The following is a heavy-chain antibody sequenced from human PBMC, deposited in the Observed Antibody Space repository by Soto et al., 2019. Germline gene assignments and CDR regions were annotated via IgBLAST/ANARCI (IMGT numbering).Heavy chain of an antibody. J-gene: IGHJ5*02. CDR3: ARASVVVAASHWFDP. D-gene: IGHD2-15*01. Sequence: PSETLSLTCTVSGDSISSYYWSWIRQPPGKGLEWIGYIYYSGSTNYNPSLKSRVTISVDTSKNQFSLKLSSVTAADTDVYYCARASVVVAASHWFDPWGQ. CDR1: GDSISSYY. V-gene: IGHV4-59*01. CDR2: IYYSGST.